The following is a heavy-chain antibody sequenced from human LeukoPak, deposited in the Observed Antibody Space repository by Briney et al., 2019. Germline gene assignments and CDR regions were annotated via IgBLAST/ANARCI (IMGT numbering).Heavy chain of an antibody. J-gene: IGHJ4*02. CDR1: GFTFSSYA. Sequence: PGGSLRLSCAASGFTFSSYAMSWVRQAPGKGLEWVSAISGSGGSTYYADSVKGRFTISRDNSKNTLYLQMNSLRAEDTAVYYCAKDAWDCSSTSCPDGFSAYYFDYWGQGTLVTVSS. CDR3: AKDAWDCSSTSCPDGFSAYYFDY. V-gene: IGHV3-23*01. D-gene: IGHD2-2*01. CDR2: ISGSGGST.